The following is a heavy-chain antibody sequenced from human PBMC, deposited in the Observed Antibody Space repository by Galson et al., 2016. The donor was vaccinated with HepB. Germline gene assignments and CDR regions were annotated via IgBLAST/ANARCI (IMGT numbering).Heavy chain of an antibody. CDR2: IFPDDSDT. V-gene: IGHV5-51*01. CDR3: ARRGSNNGLDY. Sequence: QSGAEVKEPGEPLRISCETSGYDFASLWIAWVRQKPGKGLEWMGMIFPDDSDTKYNPPFQGLAIISADKSINTTFLQWSSLKASDTAMYYCARRGSNNGLDYWGQGTPVSVS. D-gene: IGHD2-8*01. J-gene: IGHJ4*01. CDR1: GYDFASLW.